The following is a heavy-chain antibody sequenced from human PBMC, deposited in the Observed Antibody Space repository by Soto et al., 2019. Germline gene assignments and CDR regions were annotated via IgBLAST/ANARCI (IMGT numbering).Heavy chain of an antibody. D-gene: IGHD1-1*01. Sequence: GSLRLSCEASGFALSPYWMSWVRQAPGNGLEWVASINQGGSVKHYVDSVRGRFTISRDNAKNSLFLQMNSLSAEDTAVYYCARLTEAVTTFVYWGKGTPVTV. CDR2: INQGGSVK. J-gene: IGHJ4*02. CDR3: ARLTEAVTTFVY. CDR1: GFALSPYW. V-gene: IGHV3-7*03.